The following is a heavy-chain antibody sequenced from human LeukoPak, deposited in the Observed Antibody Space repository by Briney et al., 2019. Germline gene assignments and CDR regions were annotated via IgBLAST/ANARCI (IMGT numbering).Heavy chain of an antibody. CDR1: GGTFSSYA. V-gene: IGHV1-69*04. J-gene: IGHJ4*02. CDR2: IIPILGIA. CDR3: ASVGDSSGYYHSDY. Sequence: GASVKVSCTASGGTFSSYAISWVRQAPGQGLEWMGRIIPILGIANYAQKFQGRVTITADKSTSTAYMELSSLRSEDTAVYYCASVGDSSGYYHSDYWGQGTLVTVSS. D-gene: IGHD3-22*01.